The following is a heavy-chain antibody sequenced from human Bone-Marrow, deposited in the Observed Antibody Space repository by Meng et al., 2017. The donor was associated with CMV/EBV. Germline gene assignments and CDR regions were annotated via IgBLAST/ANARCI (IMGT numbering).Heavy chain of an antibody. Sequence: GESLKISCAASGFTFSSYAMSWVRQAPGKGLEWVSAISGSGGSTYYADSVKGRFTISRDNSKNTLYLQMNSLRAEDTAVYYCAKDRDYSNYYFDYWGQGTLVTVSS. CDR2: ISGSGGST. J-gene: IGHJ4*02. D-gene: IGHD4-11*01. CDR3: AKDRDYSNYYFDY. CDR1: GFTFSSYA. V-gene: IGHV3-23*01.